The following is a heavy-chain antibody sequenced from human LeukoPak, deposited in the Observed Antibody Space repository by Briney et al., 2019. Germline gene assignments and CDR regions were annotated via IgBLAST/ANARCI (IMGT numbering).Heavy chain of an antibody. V-gene: IGHV3-64D*06. D-gene: IGHD5-12*01. J-gene: IGHJ3*02. Sequence: GGSLRLSCSASGFTFSYYAMHWVRQAPGKGLEHVSAISSNGASTYYADSVKGRFTISRDSSKNTLYLQMSNLRAEDTAVYYCVKARGNSGYDLRAFDIWGQGTMVTVSS. CDR1: GFTFSYYA. CDR2: ISSNGAST. CDR3: VKARGNSGYDLRAFDI.